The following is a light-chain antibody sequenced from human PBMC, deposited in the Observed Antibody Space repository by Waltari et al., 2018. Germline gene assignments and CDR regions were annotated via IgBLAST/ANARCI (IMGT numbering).Light chain of an antibody. J-gene: IGKJ4*01. CDR3: QQTNSFPLT. V-gene: IGKV4-1*01. Sequence: DIVMTQSPDSLAVSLGERAIINCKSSQSVLYSSNNKNYLAWYQQKPGQPPKLLIYWSATRELGVPDRFSGSGSGTDFTLTINSLQAEDFATYYCQQTNSFPLTFGGGTKVDIK. CDR2: WSA. CDR1: QSVLYSSNNKNY.